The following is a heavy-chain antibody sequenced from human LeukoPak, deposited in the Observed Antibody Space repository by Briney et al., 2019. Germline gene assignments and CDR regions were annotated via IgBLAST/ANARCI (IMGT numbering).Heavy chain of an antibody. J-gene: IGHJ4*02. V-gene: IGHV3-30*03. D-gene: IGHD6-13*01. CDR2: ISYDGSNK. Sequence: AGGSLRLSCAASGFTFSSYGMHWVRQAPGKGLEWVAVISYDGSNKYYADSVKGRFTISRDNSKNTLYLQMNSLRAEDTAVYYCASRKSAAGTSPSYWGQGTLVTVSS. CDR1: GFTFSSYG. CDR3: ASRKSAAGTSPSY.